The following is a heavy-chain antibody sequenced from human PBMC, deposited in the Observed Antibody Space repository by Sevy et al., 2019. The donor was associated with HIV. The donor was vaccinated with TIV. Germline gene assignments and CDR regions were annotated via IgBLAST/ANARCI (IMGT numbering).Heavy chain of an antibody. CDR2: IKQDGSEK. D-gene: IGHD1-26*01. Sequence: GGSLRLSCTASGFTFSSYWMSWVRQAPGKGLEWVANIKQDGSEKYYVDSVKGRFTISRDNDTNSLYLQMNSLRAEDTAVYYCARRGVGGNCYYMDVWGKGTTVTVSS. V-gene: IGHV3-7*01. J-gene: IGHJ6*03. CDR3: ARRGVGGNCYYMDV. CDR1: GFTFSSYW.